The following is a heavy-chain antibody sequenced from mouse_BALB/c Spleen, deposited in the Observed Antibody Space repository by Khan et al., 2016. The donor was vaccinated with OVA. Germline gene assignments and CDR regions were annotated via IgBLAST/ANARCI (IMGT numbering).Heavy chain of an antibody. CDR1: GYSITSGYA. CDR3: AKGNYYGYYFDY. J-gene: IGHJ2*01. D-gene: IGHD1-1*01. CDR2: ISYSGVT. Sequence: EVKLEESGPGLVKPSQSLSLTCTVTGYSITSGYAWNWIRQFPGNKLEWMGYISYSGVTSYTPSLKSRISITRDTSKNQFFLQLNSVTTEDTATYYCAKGNYYGYYFDYWGHGTTHTVSS. V-gene: IGHV3-2*02.